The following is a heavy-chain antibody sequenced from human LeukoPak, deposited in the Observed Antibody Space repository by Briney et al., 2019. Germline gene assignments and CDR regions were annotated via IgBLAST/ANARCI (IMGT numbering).Heavy chain of an antibody. D-gene: IGHD3-22*01. CDR1: GYTFTDYY. CDR2: ITPNSGGT. Sequence: GASVKVSCKASGYTFTDYYMDWVRQAPGQGLEWMGWITPNSGGTNYAQKFQGRVTMTRDTSISTAYMELSRLRSDDTAVYYCARGHRNYYDSSGYPETPFDYWGQGTLVTVSS. V-gene: IGHV1-2*02. CDR3: ARGHRNYYDSSGYPETPFDY. J-gene: IGHJ4*02.